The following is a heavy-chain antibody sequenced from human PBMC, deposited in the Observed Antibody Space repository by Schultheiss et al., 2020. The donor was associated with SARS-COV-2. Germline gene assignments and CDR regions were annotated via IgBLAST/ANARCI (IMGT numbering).Heavy chain of an antibody. D-gene: IGHD1-26*01. CDR3: VRDSGSYSDLSWFDP. CDR2: ISSSSSSI. J-gene: IGHJ5*02. Sequence: GGSLRLSCAASGFTFSSYSMNWVRQAPGKGLEWVSSISSSSSSIYYADSVKGRFTVSRDNAKKSLYLQMDRLRAEDTAVYYCVRDSGSYSDLSWFDPWGHGTLVTVSS. V-gene: IGHV3-21*01. CDR1: GFTFSSYS.